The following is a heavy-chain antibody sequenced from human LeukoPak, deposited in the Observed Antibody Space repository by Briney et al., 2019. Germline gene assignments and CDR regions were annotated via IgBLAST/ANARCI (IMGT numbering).Heavy chain of an antibody. V-gene: IGHV3-53*01. CDR1: GFTVSSNY. D-gene: IGHD3-22*01. Sequence: RGSLRLSCAASGFTVSSNYMSWVRQAPGKGLEWVSVIYSGGSTYYADSVKGRFTISRDNSKNTLYLQMNSLRAEDTAVYYCARALRSGYRWDKTGAFDIWGQGTMVTVSS. CDR2: IYSGGST. CDR3: ARALRSGYRWDKTGAFDI. J-gene: IGHJ3*02.